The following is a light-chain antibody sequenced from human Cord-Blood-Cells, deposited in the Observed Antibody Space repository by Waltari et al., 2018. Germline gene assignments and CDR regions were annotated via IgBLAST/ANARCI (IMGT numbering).Light chain of an antibody. Sequence: QSALTQPASVSGSPGQSITISCTGTSSDVGGYNYVSWYHQHPGKAPKLMIYDVSNRPSGVSNRFSGSKSGNTASLTISGLQAEDKADYYCSSYTSSSTLVFGTGTKVTVL. CDR3: SSYTSSSTLV. V-gene: IGLV2-14*01. J-gene: IGLJ1*01. CDR1: SSDVGGYNY. CDR2: DVS.